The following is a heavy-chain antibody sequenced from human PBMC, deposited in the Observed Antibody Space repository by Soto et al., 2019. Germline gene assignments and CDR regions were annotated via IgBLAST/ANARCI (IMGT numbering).Heavy chain of an antibody. V-gene: IGHV3-30*04. Sequence: QVQLVESGGGVVQPGRSLRLSCASYGFTFSTYAMHWVRQAPCKVLEWVAVISYDGSNKHYADSVKGRFTISRDNSKNTLYRHMNIMRAEDTAVYYCASPPVIDIVGPQDYWGQGTLVTVSS. CDR1: GFTFSTYA. J-gene: IGHJ4*02. CDR3: ASPPVIDIVGPQDY. D-gene: IGHD2-15*01. CDR2: ISYDGSNK.